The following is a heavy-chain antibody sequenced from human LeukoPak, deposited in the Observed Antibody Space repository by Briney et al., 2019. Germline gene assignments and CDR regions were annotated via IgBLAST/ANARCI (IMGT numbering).Heavy chain of an antibody. D-gene: IGHD3-22*01. CDR3: ARDRYYDSSGYYYDDAFDI. V-gene: IGHV1-46*01. J-gene: IGHJ3*02. CDR2: INPSGGST. CDR1: GYTFTSYY. Sequence: RASVKVSCKASGYTFTSYYMHWVRQAPGQGREWMGIINPSGGSTSYAQKFQGRVTMTRDMSTSTVYMELGSLRSEDTGVYYCARDRYYDSSGYYYDDAFDIWGQGTMVTVSS.